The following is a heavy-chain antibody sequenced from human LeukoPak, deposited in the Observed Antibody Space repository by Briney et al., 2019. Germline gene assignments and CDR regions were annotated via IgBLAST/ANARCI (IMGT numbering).Heavy chain of an antibody. D-gene: IGHD4-23*01. Sequence: SVKVSCKASGGTFSSYAISWVRQAPGQGLEWMGGIIPIFGTANYAQKFQGRVTITADKSTSTAYMELSSLRSEDPAVYYCARESVERVNFDDWGQGTLVTVSS. CDR2: IIPIFGTA. V-gene: IGHV1-69*06. J-gene: IGHJ4*02. CDR1: GGTFSSYA. CDR3: ARESVERVNFDD.